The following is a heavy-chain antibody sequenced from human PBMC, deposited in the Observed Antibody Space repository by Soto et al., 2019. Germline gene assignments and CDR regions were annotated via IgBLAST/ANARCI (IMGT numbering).Heavy chain of an antibody. CDR1: GGSISSYY. Sequence: SETLSLTCTVSGGSISSYYWSWIRQPPGKGLEWIGYIYYSGSTNYNPSLKSRVTISVDTSKNQFSLKLSSVTAADTAVYYCARELSPSGWDNWFDPWGQGTLVTVSS. V-gene: IGHV4-59*01. CDR2: IYYSGST. CDR3: ARELSPSGWDNWFDP. D-gene: IGHD6-19*01. J-gene: IGHJ5*02.